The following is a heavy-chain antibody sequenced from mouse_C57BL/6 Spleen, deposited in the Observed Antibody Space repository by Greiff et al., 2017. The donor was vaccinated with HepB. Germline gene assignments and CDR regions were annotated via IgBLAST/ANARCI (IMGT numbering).Heavy chain of an antibody. J-gene: IGHJ4*01. Sequence: QVQLQQSGAELVRPGASVKLSCKASGYTFTDYYINWVKQRPGQGLEWIARIYPGSGNTYYNEKFKGKATLTAEKSSSTAYMQLSSLTSEDSAVYFCARGGINYYGSTLYAMDYWGQGTSVTVSS. V-gene: IGHV1-76*01. D-gene: IGHD1-1*01. CDR1: GYTFTDYY. CDR2: IYPGSGNT. CDR3: ARGGINYYGSTLYAMDY.